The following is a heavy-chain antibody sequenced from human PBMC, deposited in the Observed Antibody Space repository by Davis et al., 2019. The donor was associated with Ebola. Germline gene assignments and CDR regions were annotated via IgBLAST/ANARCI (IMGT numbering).Heavy chain of an antibody. D-gene: IGHD2-15*01. J-gene: IGHJ4*02. CDR3: ARSNEGYCSGGRCSPIKFFDY. CDR2: ISYDGSNK. CDR1: GFTFSSYG. V-gene: IGHV3-30*03. Sequence: PGGSLRLSCAVSGFTFSSYGMHWVRQAPGKGLEWVAVISYDGSNKYYADSVKGRFTISRDNAKNSLYLQMNSLRAEDTAVYYCARSNEGYCSGGRCSPIKFFDYWGQGTLVTVSS.